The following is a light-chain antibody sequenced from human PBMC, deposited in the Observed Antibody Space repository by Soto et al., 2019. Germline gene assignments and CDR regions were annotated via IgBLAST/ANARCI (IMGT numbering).Light chain of an antibody. CDR3: QQSYTTPRT. V-gene: IGKV1-39*01. J-gene: IGKJ3*01. Sequence: DIQMTQSPSSLSASVGDRVTITCRASQSVSTYLNWYQEKPGKAPKFLIYDASNLQSGVPSRFSGSGSCTDFTLTISSLQPEDFATYYCQQSYTTPRTFGPGTKVDIK. CDR2: DAS. CDR1: QSVSTY.